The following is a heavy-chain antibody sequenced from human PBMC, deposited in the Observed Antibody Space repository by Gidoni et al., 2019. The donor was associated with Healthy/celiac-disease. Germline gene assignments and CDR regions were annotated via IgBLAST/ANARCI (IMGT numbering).Heavy chain of an antibody. CDR1: GGSISSSSYY. Sequence: QLQLQESGPGLVKPSETLSLTCTVSGGSISSSSYYWGWIRQPPGKGLEWIGSIYYSGITYYNPSLKSRVTISVDTSKIQFSLKLSSVTAADTSGYFCATPKRARIAVAGGPFDYWGQGTLVTVSS. CDR2: IYYSGIT. CDR3: ATPKRARIAVAGGPFDY. J-gene: IGHJ4*02. D-gene: IGHD6-19*01. V-gene: IGHV4-39*01.